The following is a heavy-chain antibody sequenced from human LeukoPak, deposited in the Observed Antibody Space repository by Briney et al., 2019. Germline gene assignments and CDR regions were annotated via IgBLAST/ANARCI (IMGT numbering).Heavy chain of an antibody. V-gene: IGHV1-18*01. Sequence: ASVKVSCKASGYTFINYGISWVRQAPGQGLEWMGWISAYNGNTNYAQKLQGRVTMTTDTSTSTAYMELRSLRSDDTAVYYCARTEMVYAPYYFDYWGQGTLVTVSS. J-gene: IGHJ4*02. CDR3: ARTEMVYAPYYFDY. D-gene: IGHD2-8*01. CDR1: GYTFINYG. CDR2: ISAYNGNT.